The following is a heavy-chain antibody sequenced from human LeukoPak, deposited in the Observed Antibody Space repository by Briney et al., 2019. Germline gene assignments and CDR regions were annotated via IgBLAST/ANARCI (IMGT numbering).Heavy chain of an antibody. CDR1: GFTFSSYD. J-gene: IGHJ6*02. Sequence: GGSLRLSCAASGFTFSSYDMHWVRQATGKGLGWVSAIGTAGDTYYPGSVKGRFTISRENAKNSLYLQMNSLRAGDTAVYYCARAASVYFWSGYYPYGMDVWGQGTTVTVSS. CDR3: ARAASVYFWSGYYPYGMDV. CDR2: IGTAGDT. V-gene: IGHV3-13*01. D-gene: IGHD3-3*01.